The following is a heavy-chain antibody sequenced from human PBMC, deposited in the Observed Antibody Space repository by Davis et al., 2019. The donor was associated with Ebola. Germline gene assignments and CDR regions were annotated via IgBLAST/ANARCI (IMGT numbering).Heavy chain of an antibody. CDR3: AKGTYKTSGLNGFDY. Sequence: PGGSLRLSCAASGFTFSSYAMTWVRQAPGKGLEWVSAISGSGGTTYYADSVKGRFTISRDNSKNTLYLQMNSLRAEDTAVYYCAKGTYKTSGLNGFDYWGQGTLVTVSS. CDR1: GFTFSSYA. J-gene: IGHJ4*02. D-gene: IGHD3-10*01. CDR2: ISGSGGTT. V-gene: IGHV3-23*01.